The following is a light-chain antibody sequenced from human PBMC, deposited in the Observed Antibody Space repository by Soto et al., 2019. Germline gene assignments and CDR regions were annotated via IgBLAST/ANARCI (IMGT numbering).Light chain of an antibody. Sequence: TQSPGTLSASVVDRVTISCRASQGVSSWLAWYQQKPGKAPRLLIFAASSLQSGVPSRFSGSGSGTDFTLTISSLQPEDFAVYYCQQYSRAPLTFGQGTKVDIK. J-gene: IGKJ1*01. CDR2: AAS. CDR1: QGVSSW. V-gene: IGKV1D-16*01. CDR3: QQYSRAPLT.